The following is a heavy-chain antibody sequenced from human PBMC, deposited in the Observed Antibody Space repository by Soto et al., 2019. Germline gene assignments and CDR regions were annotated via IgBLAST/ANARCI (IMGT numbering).Heavy chain of an antibody. CDR2: INPSGGST. D-gene: IGHD2-15*01. CDR3: ARGRGGYCSGGSCYFDY. V-gene: IGHV1-46*01. CDR1: GYTFTSYY. J-gene: IGHJ4*02. Sequence: ASVKVSCKASGYTFTSYYMHWVRQAPGQGPEWMGIINPSGGSTSYAQKFQDRVTMTRDTSTSTVYMELSSLRSEDTAVYYCARGRGGYCSGGSCYFDYWGQGTLVTVSS.